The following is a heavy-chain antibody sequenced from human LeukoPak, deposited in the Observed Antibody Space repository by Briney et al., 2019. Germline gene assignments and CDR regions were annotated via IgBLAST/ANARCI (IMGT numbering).Heavy chain of an antibody. CDR3: ARGYYDSRGQPDYYYYGMDV. CDR2: IIPILGIA. D-gene: IGHD3-22*01. J-gene: IGHJ6*02. Sequence: GASVKVSCKASGGTFSSYAISWVRQAPGQGLEWMGRIIPILGIANYAQKFQGRVTITADKSTSTAYMELSSLRSEDTAVYYCARGYYDSRGQPDYYYYGMDVWGQGTTVTVSS. CDR1: GGTFSSYA. V-gene: IGHV1-69*04.